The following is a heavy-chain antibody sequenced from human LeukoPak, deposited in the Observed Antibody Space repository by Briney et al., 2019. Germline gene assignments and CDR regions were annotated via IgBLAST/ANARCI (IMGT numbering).Heavy chain of an antibody. D-gene: IGHD7-27*01. CDR2: IDTSSSTM. CDR3: AREDDSWGPNNLDL. CDR1: AFTFSDYS. J-gene: IGHJ3*01. V-gene: IGHV3-48*02. Sequence: GGSLRLSCAASAFTFSDYSMNWVRQAPGKGLEWISYIDTSSSTMYYADSVMGRLTISRDNAKESLYLQMNSLRDEDTAVYYCAREDDSWGPNNLDLWGQGTMVTVSS.